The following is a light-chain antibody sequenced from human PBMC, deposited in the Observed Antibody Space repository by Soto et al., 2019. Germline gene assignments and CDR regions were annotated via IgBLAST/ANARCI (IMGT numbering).Light chain of an antibody. Sequence: EIVLTQSPATLSLSPGESSTLSCRASQSVSRYLAWYQQQPGQAPRLLIYDASNRDTGIPARFSGSGSGTDFTLTISRLEPEDFAVYYCQQRSSWPITFGQGTRLEIK. J-gene: IGKJ5*01. V-gene: IGKV3-11*01. CDR1: QSVSRY. CDR3: QQRSSWPIT. CDR2: DAS.